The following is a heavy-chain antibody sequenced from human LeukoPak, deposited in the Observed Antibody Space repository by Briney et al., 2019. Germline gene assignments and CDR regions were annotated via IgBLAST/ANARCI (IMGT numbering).Heavy chain of an antibody. CDR2: INSDGSEG. D-gene: IGHD6-6*01. CDR1: GFTFSSYW. CDR3: ARSSYSSSSSV. V-gene: IGHV3-7*03. Sequence: GGSLRLSCAASGFTFSSYWMSWSRQAPGKGLEWVASINSDGSEGYCADVVKGRFTISRDNAKNSLYLQINSLRAEDTAVYYCARSSYSSSSSVWGQGTMVTVSS. J-gene: IGHJ3*01.